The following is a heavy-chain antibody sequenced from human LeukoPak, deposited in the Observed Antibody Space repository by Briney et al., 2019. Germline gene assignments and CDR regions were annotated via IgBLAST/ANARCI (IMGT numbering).Heavy chain of an antibody. J-gene: IGHJ5*02. Sequence: GGSLRLSCAASGFTFSSYWMSWVRQAPGKGLEWVANIKQDGSEKYYVDSVRGRFTISRDNAKNSLYLQMNSLRAEDTAVYYCARGLMLVATIGWFDPWGQGTLVTVSS. D-gene: IGHD5-12*01. V-gene: IGHV3-7*01. CDR3: ARGLMLVATIGWFDP. CDR1: GFTFSSYW. CDR2: IKQDGSEK.